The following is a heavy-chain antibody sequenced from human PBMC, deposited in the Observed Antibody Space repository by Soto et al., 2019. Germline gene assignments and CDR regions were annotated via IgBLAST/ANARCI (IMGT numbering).Heavy chain of an antibody. CDR3: ARDDPGVGIDY. CDR2: ISGSGGST. Sequence: PGGSLRLSCAASGFTFNSYAMTWVRQAPGKGLEWVSTISGSGGSTYYADSVKGRFTISRDNSKNTLYLQTNSLRAEDTAVYYCARDDPGVGIDYWGQGTLVTVSS. V-gene: IGHV3-23*01. J-gene: IGHJ4*02. D-gene: IGHD1-26*01. CDR1: GFTFNSYA.